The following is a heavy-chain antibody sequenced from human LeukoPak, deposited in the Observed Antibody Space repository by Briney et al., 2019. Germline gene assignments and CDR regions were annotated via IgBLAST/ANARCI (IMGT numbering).Heavy chain of an antibody. J-gene: IGHJ6*03. CDR1: GFTFDDYA. CDR3: AKDNSSGWGNYYYMDV. D-gene: IGHD6-19*01. V-gene: IGHV3-9*01. Sequence: HAGGSPRLSCTASGFTFDDYAMHWVRQAPGKGLEWVSGISWNSGSIGYADSVKGRFTISRDNAKNSLYLQMNSLRAEDTALYYCAKDNSSGWGNYYYMDVWGKGTTVTISS. CDR2: ISWNSGSI.